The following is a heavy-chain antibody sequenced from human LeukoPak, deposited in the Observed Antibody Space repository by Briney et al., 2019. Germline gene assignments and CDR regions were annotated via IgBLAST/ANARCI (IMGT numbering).Heavy chain of an antibody. V-gene: IGHV3-48*03. CDR2: ISSSGSTI. Sequence: GGSLRLSCAASGFTFSAYEMNWVRQAPGKGLEWVSYISSSGSTIYYADSVKGRFTISRDNAKNSLYLQMNSLRAEDTAVYYCARSSLSGPPFDYWGQGTLVTVSS. CDR3: ARSSLSGPPFDY. J-gene: IGHJ4*02. D-gene: IGHD3-10*01. CDR1: GFTFSAYE.